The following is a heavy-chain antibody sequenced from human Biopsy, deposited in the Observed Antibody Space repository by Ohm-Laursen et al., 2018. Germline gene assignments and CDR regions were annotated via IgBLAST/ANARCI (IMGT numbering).Heavy chain of an antibody. Sequence: PPGTLSLTCSVSGGSTNDYFWSWIRQPAGETLEWIGRIYSSGGSSYNPSLKSRISMSMDTSNNQFSLTLTSVTAADTVVYYCARTPGKAVAGRFLDLWGRGTLVTVSS. V-gene: IGHV4-4*07. D-gene: IGHD6-19*01. CDR2: IYSSGGS. CDR3: ARTPGKAVAGRFLDL. CDR1: GGSTNDYF. J-gene: IGHJ2*01.